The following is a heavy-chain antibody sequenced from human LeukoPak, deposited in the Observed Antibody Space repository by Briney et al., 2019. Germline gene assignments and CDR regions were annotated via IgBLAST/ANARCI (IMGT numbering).Heavy chain of an antibody. V-gene: IGHV3-9*01. CDR3: AKDIGPSSTSCYGCSPYYYGMDV. D-gene: IGHD2-2*01. J-gene: IGHJ6*02. Sequence: GGSLRLSCAASGFTVSSNYMSWVRQAPGKGLEWVSGISWNSGSIGYADSVKGRFTISRDNAKNSLYLQMNSLRAEDTALYYCAKDIGPSSTSCYGCSPYYYGMDVWGQGTTVTVSS. CDR2: ISWNSGSI. CDR1: GFTVSSNY.